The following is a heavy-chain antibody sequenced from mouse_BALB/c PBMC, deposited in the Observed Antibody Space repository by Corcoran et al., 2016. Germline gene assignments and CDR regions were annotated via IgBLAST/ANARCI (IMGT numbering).Heavy chain of an antibody. Sequence: QVQLQQSGPELVKPGASVKISCKASGYSFTSYYIHWVKQRPGQGLEWIGWIFPGSGNTKYNEKFQGKATLTADTSSSTAYMQLSSLTSEDSAVYFCARDYGSFYFDYWGQGTTLTVSS. CDR1: GYSFTSYY. D-gene: IGHD1-1*01. J-gene: IGHJ2*01. V-gene: IGHV1-66*01. CDR2: IFPGSGNT. CDR3: ARDYGSFYFDY.